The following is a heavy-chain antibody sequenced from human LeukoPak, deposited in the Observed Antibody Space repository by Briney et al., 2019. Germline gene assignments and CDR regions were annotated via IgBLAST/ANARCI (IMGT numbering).Heavy chain of an antibody. D-gene: IGHD3-22*01. CDR3: ARAKADYYDSSGRPGGRYYFDY. V-gene: IGHV4-59*06. CDR2: IYHSGST. J-gene: IGHJ4*02. CDR1: GGSISSYY. Sequence: PSETLSLTCTVSGGSISSYYWSWIRQPPGKGLGWFGYIYHSGSTYYNPSLKSRVTISVDTSKNQFSLKLSSVTAADTAVYYCARAKADYYDSSGRPGGRYYFDYWGQGTLVTVSS.